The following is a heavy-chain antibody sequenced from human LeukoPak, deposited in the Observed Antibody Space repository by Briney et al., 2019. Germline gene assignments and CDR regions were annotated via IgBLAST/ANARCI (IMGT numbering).Heavy chain of an antibody. Sequence: GGSLRLSCAASGFTFSSYAMSWVRQAPGKGLEWVSAISGSGGSTYYADSVKGRFTISRDNSKNTLNLQMNSLRAEDTAVYYWAKVRSRIAAAGTSVYYFDYWGKGTLVTVSS. D-gene: IGHD6-13*01. CDR3: AKVRSRIAAAGTSVYYFDY. CDR2: ISGSGGST. V-gene: IGHV3-23*01. CDR1: GFTFSSYA. J-gene: IGHJ4*02.